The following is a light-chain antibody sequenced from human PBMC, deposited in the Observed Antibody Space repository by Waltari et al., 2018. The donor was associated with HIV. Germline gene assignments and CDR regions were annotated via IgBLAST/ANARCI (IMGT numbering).Light chain of an antibody. CDR1: QSVSSSY. CDR3: QQYGSSPRT. Sequence: IGLTQSPGTLSLSPGGRATLSCMASQSVSSSYLAWYQQKPGQGPRLLIYGASSRATGIPDRFSGSGSGTDFTLTISRLEPEDFAVYYCQQYGSSPRTFGQGTKVEIK. J-gene: IGKJ1*01. CDR2: GAS. V-gene: IGKV3-20*01.